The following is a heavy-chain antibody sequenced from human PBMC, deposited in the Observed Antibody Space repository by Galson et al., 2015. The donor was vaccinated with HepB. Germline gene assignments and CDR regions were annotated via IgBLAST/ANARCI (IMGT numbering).Heavy chain of an antibody. D-gene: IGHD3-3*01. Sequence: SLRLSCAASGFTFSSYAMHWVRQAPGKGLEWVAVISYDGSNKYYADSVKGRFTISRDNSKNTLYLQMNSPRAEDTAVYYCARDGAIWGFLEWYIDYWGQGTLVTVSS. J-gene: IGHJ4*02. CDR2: ISYDGSNK. V-gene: IGHV3-30-3*01. CDR3: ARDGAIWGFLEWYIDY. CDR1: GFTFSSYA.